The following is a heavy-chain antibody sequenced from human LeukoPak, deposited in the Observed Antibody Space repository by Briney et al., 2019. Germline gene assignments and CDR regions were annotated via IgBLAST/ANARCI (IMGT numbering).Heavy chain of an antibody. Sequence: GGSLRLSCAASGFTFSSYAMSWVRQAPGKGLEWVSAISGSGGSTYYADSVKGRFTISRDNSKNTPYLQMNSLRAEDTAVYYCAKGLVGVVPAAYNWFDPWGQGTLVTVSS. CDR3: AKGLVGVVPAAYNWFDP. V-gene: IGHV3-23*01. CDR1: GFTFSSYA. D-gene: IGHD2-2*01. CDR2: ISGSGGST. J-gene: IGHJ5*02.